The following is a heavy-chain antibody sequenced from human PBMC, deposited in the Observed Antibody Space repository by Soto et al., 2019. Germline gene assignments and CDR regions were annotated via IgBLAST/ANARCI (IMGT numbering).Heavy chain of an antibody. V-gene: IGHV3-7*01. J-gene: IGHJ4*02. CDR3: VRRDMTGGWGDY. D-gene: IGHD3-9*01. Sequence: EVQLVESGGGLGQPGGSLRLSCAASGFTFTSYWMSWVRQAPVKGLEWVANIKHDGSEIYYVDSVKGRFTISRDDAKNSLFLQMNSLRVEDTAVYYCVRRDMTGGWGDYWGQGTLVTVSS. CDR2: IKHDGSEI. CDR1: GFTFTSYW.